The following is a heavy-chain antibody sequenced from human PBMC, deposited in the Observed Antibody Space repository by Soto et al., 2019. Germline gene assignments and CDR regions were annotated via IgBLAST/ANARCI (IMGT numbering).Heavy chain of an antibody. D-gene: IGHD3-9*01. J-gene: IGHJ6*02. V-gene: IGHV3-23*01. CDR3: AKVSILTESYHYYAMDV. Sequence: VGSLRLSCAASGFTFSAYAMSWVRQAPGKGLEWVSGISRDGGATDYADSVKVRLTISRDNAKNTLFLQMNSLRAEDTAIYYCAKVSILTESYHYYAMDVWGQGTTVTVSS. CDR2: ISRDGGAT. CDR1: GFTFSAYA.